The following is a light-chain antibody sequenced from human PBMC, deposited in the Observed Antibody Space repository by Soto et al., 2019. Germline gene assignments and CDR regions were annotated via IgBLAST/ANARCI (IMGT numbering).Light chain of an antibody. J-gene: IGLJ1*01. CDR3: SSYTTRSTHV. CDR2: EVS. CDR1: SSDIGSYKY. Sequence: QSALTQPASVSGSPGQSITISCTGSSSDIGSYKYVSWYQQYPGKAPTVIIYEVSNRPSGVSNRFSGSKSANTASLTISGLQAEDEADYYCSSYTTRSTHVFGTGTKLTLL. V-gene: IGLV2-14*01.